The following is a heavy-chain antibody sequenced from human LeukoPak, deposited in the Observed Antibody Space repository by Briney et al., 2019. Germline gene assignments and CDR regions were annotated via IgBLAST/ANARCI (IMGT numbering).Heavy chain of an antibody. CDR2: ISAYNGNT. J-gene: IGHJ6*02. D-gene: IGHD3-3*01. CDR3: ARSLYYDFWSGYYLDYYYYGMDV. Sequence: ASVKVSCEASGYTFTSYAMNWVRQAPGQGLEWMGWISAYNGNTNYAQKFQGSVTITADESTSTACMELSSLRSEDTAVYYCARSLYYDFWSGYYLDYYYYGMDVWGQGTTVTVSS. CDR1: GYTFTSYA. V-gene: IGHV1-18*01.